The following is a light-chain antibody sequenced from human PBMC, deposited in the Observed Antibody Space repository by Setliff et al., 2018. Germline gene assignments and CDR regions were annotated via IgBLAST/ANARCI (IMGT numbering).Light chain of an antibody. V-gene: IGLV2-8*01. Sequence: ALSQPPSASGSPGQSVTISCTGTSSDIGDYNYVSWYQHHPGKAPKLLIYDVDKRPSGVPDRFSGSKSGNTASLTVSELQADDEADYYCGAYAGSSKKIFGTGTKVTVL. CDR1: SSDIGDYNY. J-gene: IGLJ1*01. CDR3: GAYAGSSKKI. CDR2: DVD.